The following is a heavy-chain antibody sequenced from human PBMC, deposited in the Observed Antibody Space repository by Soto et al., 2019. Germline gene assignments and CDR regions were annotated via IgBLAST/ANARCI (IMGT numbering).Heavy chain of an antibody. Sequence: SVKVSCKASGGTFSSYAISWVRQAPGQGLEWMGGIIPIFGTANYAQKFQGRVTITADKSTSTAYMELSSLRSEDTAVYYRARDSHPAAAAKGGYYYYYYGMDVWGQGTTVTVSS. D-gene: IGHD2-2*01. J-gene: IGHJ6*02. V-gene: IGHV1-69*06. CDR2: IIPIFGTA. CDR1: GGTFSSYA. CDR3: ARDSHPAAAAKGGYYYYYYGMDV.